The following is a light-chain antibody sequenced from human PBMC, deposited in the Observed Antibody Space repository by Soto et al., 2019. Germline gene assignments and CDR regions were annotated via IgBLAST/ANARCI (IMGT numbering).Light chain of an antibody. Sequence: DLPMTQSPSSLSASVGDRVTITCRGSQSITSSLNWYQQKPGKAPKLLIYAASTFQSGVPARFIGGGSGTDFTLTITSLQPEDSATYYCHTAATFGQGTKLEIK. CDR1: QSITSS. CDR3: HTAAT. J-gene: IGKJ2*01. V-gene: IGKV1-39*01. CDR2: AAS.